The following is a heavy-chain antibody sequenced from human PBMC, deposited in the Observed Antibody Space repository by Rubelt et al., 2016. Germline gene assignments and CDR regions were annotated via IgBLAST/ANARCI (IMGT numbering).Heavy chain of an antibody. D-gene: IGHD3-10*01. CDR1: GFTFSSYG. Sequence: VQLVESGGGVVQPGGSLRLSCAASGFTFSSYGIHWVRQAPGKGLVWVSRIDSDGSSTRYAASVKGRFTISRDNAKNTLYLKMNSLRAEDTAVYYCARVVYGSGDYWGQGTLVTVSS. CDR2: IDSDGSST. CDR3: ARVVYGSGDY. J-gene: IGHJ4*02. V-gene: IGHV3-74*02.